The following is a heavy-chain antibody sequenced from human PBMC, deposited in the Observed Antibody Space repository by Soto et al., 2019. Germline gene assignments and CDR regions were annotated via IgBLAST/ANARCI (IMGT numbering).Heavy chain of an antibody. J-gene: IGHJ6*02. V-gene: IGHV3-48*03. D-gene: IGHD3-3*01. Sequence: QAGGSLRLSCSASGFNFSRYEMNWVRQGPGRGLEWISYISPSDSAAYYADSVKGRFTISRDNTKNALILQMNSLRAEDTAVYYCAKDLGIYDFWSGRLYGMDVWGQGTTVTVSS. CDR2: ISPSDSAA. CDR3: AKDLGIYDFWSGRLYGMDV. CDR1: GFNFSRYE.